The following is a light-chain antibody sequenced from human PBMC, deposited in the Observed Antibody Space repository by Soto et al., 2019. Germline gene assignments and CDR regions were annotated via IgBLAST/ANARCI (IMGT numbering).Light chain of an antibody. Sequence: IVLTQSPGTLSLSPGERATLSCRASQSVSSSYLAWYQQQPGQAPRLLIYGASSRATGIPDRFSGSGSGTDFTLTIGRLEPEDFAVYYCQQYGSSPRTFGQGTKVDIK. CDR2: GAS. J-gene: IGKJ1*01. V-gene: IGKV3-20*01. CDR3: QQYGSSPRT. CDR1: QSVSSSY.